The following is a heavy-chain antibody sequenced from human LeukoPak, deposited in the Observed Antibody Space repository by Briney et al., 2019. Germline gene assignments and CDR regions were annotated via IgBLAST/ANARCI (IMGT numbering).Heavy chain of an antibody. V-gene: IGHV3-23*01. CDR3: AKCTGVLRYFDWLEGASDI. CDR2: ISGSGGST. Sequence: GGSLRLSCAASGFTFSSYAMSWVRQAPGKGLEWVSAISGSGGSTYYADSVKGRFTISRDNSKNTLYLQMNSLRAEDTAVYYCAKCTGVLRYFDWLEGASDIWGQGTMVTVSS. J-gene: IGHJ3*02. CDR1: GFTFSSYA. D-gene: IGHD3-9*01.